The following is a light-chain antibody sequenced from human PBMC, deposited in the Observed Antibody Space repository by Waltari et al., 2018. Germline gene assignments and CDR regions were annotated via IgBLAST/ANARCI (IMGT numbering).Light chain of an antibody. CDR3: QQSYSPLT. J-gene: IGKJ4*01. CDR1: QSISTY. CDR2: AAS. V-gene: IGKV1-39*01. Sequence: DIQMTQSPSSLSASVGDRVTITCRASQSISTYLNWYLQKPGKAPNLLIYAASSLQSGVPSRFSGSGSGTDFTLTISSLQPEDFATYYWQQSYSPLTFGGGTKVEIK.